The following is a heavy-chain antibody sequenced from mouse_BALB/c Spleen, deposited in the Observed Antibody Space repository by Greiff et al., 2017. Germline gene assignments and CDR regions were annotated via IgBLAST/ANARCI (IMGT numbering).Heavy chain of an antibody. J-gene: IGHJ3*01. V-gene: IGHV5-9-3*01. CDR1: GFTFSSYA. Sequence: EVKLVESGGGLVKPGGSLKLSCAASGFTFSSYAMSWVRQTPEKRLEWVATISSGGSYTYYPDSVKGRFTISRDNAKNTLYLQMSSLRSEDTAMYYCASPIYYDYDVEFAYWGQGTLVTVSA. CDR3: ASPIYYDYDVEFAY. CDR2: ISSGGSYT. D-gene: IGHD2-4*01.